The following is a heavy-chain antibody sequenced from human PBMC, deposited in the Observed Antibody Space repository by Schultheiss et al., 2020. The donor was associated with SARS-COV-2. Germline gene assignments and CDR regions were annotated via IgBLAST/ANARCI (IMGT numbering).Heavy chain of an antibody. D-gene: IGHD3-22*01. J-gene: IGHJ4*02. Sequence: SQTLSLTCTVSGGSISSYYWSWIRQPAGKGLEWIGRIYTSGSTNYNPSLKSRVTISVDTSKNQFSLKLSSVTAADTAVYYCARSLRGYDSSGYHDYWGQGTLVTVSS. V-gene: IGHV4-4*07. CDR1: GGSISSYY. CDR3: ARSLRGYDSSGYHDY. CDR2: IYTSGST.